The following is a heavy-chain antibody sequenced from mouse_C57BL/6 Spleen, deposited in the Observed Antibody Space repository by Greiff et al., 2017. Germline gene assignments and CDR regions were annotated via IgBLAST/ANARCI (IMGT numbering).Heavy chain of an antibody. CDR2: IWPGGGT. D-gene: IGHD2-3*01. CDR1: GFSLTSYA. CDR3: ARNGIYDGYCGFAY. Sequence: VKLVESGPGLVAPSQSLSITCTVSGFSLTSYAISWVRQPPGKGLEWLGVIWPGGGTNYNSALKSRLSISKDNCKSQVFLQMNSLQTDDTARYDCARNGIYDGYCGFAYWGQGTLVTVSA. J-gene: IGHJ3*01. V-gene: IGHV2-9-1*01.